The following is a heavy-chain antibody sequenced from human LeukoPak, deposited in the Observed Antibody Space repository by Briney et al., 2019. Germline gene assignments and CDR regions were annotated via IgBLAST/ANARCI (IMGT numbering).Heavy chain of an antibody. CDR2: ITYNSGTI. CDR1: GFTFRSYA. D-gene: IGHD5-18*01. Sequence: GGSLRLSCAASGFTFRSYAMQWVRRAPGKGLEWVSYITYNSGTIFYADSVKGRFTTSRDNAKDSLYLQMSSLRDEDTAVYYCARDSGYSYADDYWGQGTLVTVSS. CDR3: ARDSGYSYADDY. J-gene: IGHJ4*02. V-gene: IGHV3-48*02.